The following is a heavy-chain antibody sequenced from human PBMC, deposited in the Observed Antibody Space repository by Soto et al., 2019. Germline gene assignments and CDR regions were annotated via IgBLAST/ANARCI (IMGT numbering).Heavy chain of an antibody. CDR2: VYHSYSDV. CDR1: GYRFSTSW. D-gene: IGHD3-16*01. V-gene: IGHV5-51*01. Sequence: GEFPKISFQSTGYRFSTSWIGWVPQKPGKGAEVLGNVYHSYSDVRYSPAFEGKVTISADNSINSAHLQLLNLKASDTAIYYCTKGATSPFDYWGQGTRVTVSS. CDR3: TKGATSPFDY. J-gene: IGHJ4*02.